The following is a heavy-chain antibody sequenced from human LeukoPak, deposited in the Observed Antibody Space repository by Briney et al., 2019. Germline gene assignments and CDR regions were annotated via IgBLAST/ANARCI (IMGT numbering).Heavy chain of an antibody. J-gene: IGHJ1*01. Sequence: GWSLRLSCAASGFTFDDYTMHWVRPAPGKGLEWVSLISWDGSSTSYADSVKGRFTISRDNSKNSLYLQMNSLRTEDTALFYWARYSGTYSHYFHHWGQGTLVTVSS. V-gene: IGHV3-43*01. D-gene: IGHD1-26*01. CDR2: ISWDGSST. CDR3: ARYSGTYSHYFHH. CDR1: GFTFDDYT.